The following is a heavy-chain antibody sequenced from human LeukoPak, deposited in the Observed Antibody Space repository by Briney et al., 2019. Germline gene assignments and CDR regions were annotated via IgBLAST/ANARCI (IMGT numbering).Heavy chain of an antibody. V-gene: IGHV3-23*01. J-gene: IGHJ3*02. CDR3: TTGNSIEVKDAFDI. CDR2: ISNSGYDT. Sequence: GGSLRLSCAASGFTLGNYAMTWIRQAPGKGLEWVSVISNSGYDTHYADSVKGRFTISRDNSNNTLYLQMSSLKTEDTAVYYCTTGNSIEVKDAFDIWGQGTMVTVSS. D-gene: IGHD4-23*01. CDR1: GFTLGNYA.